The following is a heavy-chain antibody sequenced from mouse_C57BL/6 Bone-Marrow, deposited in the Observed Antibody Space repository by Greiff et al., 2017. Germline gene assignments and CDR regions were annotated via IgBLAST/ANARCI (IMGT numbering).Heavy chain of an antibody. D-gene: IGHD1-1*01. J-gene: IGHJ4*01. V-gene: IGHV5-6*01. CDR3: ARLITTVVADYAMDY. Sequence: EVKLQESGGDLVKPGGSLKLSCAASGFTFSSYGMSWVRQTPDKRLEWVATISSGGSYTYYPDSVKGRFTLSRDNAKNTLYLQMSSLKSEDTAMDYCARLITTVVADYAMDYWGQGTSVTVSS. CDR2: ISSGGSYT. CDR1: GFTFSSYG.